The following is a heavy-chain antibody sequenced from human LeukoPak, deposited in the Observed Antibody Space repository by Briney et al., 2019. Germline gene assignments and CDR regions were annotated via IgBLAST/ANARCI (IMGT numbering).Heavy chain of an antibody. CDR3: VRLWLRWGIDY. J-gene: IGHJ4*02. Sequence: SETLSLTCTVSGGSISSYYWSWIRQPAGKGLEWIGRIYTSGSTNYNPSLKSRVTISVDTSRNRYSLKLHSVTTADTAVYYCVRLWLRWGIDYWGQGSLVTVSS. D-gene: IGHD5-12*01. V-gene: IGHV4-4*07. CDR1: GGSISSYY. CDR2: IYTSGST.